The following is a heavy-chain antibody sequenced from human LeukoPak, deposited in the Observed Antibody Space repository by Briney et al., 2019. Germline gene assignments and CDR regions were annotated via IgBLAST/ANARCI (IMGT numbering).Heavy chain of an antibody. V-gene: IGHV4-59*01. CDR2: ISDSGST. Sequence: PSETLSLTCTVSGGSISSYYWSWIRQPPGKGLEWIGYISDSGSTNYNSPLESRITISLDTSKNQFSLKLTSLTAADTAVYYCAREYGDYEAWGQGTLVTVSS. J-gene: IGHJ5*02. CDR3: AREYGDYEA. CDR1: GGSISSYY. D-gene: IGHD4-17*01.